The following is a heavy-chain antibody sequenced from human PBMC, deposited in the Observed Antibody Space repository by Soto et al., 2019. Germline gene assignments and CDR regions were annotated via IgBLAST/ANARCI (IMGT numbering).Heavy chain of an antibody. J-gene: IGHJ6*02. CDR1: GFSLSTSGVG. V-gene: IGHV2-5*02. D-gene: IGHD2-21*02. CDR3: AHSRCGGDCLQSYSSHYSYGMDV. CDR2: IYWDDDK. Sequence: QITLKESGPTLVKPTQTLTLTCTFSGFSLSTSGVGVGWIRQPPGKALEWLALIYWDDDKRYSPSLKSRLTITKDNSKNQVVLTMTNMDPVDTATYYCAHSRCGGDCLQSYSSHYSYGMDVWGQGTTVTVSS.